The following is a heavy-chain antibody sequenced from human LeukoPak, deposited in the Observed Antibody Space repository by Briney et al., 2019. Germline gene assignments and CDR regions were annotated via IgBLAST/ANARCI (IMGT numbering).Heavy chain of an antibody. CDR3: ARGDGLWFGELFTY. V-gene: IGHV3-48*01. CDR1: GFTFSSYS. CDR2: ISSSSSTT. Sequence: GGSLGLSCAASGFTFSSYSMNWVRQAPGKGLEWVSYISSSSSTTYYADSVKGRCTISRDNSKNTLYLQINNLRAEDTAVYYCARGDGLWFGELFTYWGQGTPVTVSS. J-gene: IGHJ4*02. D-gene: IGHD3-10*01.